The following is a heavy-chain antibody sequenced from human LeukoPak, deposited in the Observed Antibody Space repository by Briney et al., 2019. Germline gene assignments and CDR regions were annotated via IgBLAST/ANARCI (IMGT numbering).Heavy chain of an antibody. V-gene: IGHV3-23*01. CDR1: GFTFSINA. D-gene: IGHD4/OR15-4a*01. J-gene: IGHJ4*02. CDR3: AKNRYGADY. Sequence: GGSLRLSCAASGFTFSINAMSWVRQAPGKGLEWVSGISGSGGSTYYADSVKGRFTISRDNSKNTLYLQMSSLRAEDTAVYYCAKNRYGADYWGQGTLVTVSS. CDR2: ISGSGGST.